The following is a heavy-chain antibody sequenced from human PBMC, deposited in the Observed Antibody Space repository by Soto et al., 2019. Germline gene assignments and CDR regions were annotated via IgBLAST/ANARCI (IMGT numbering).Heavy chain of an antibody. Sequence: PGGSLRLSCAASGFTFSSYAMSWVRQAPGKGLEWVSAISGSGGSTYYADSVKGRFTISRDNSKKTLYLQMNSLRAEDTAVYYCAKLGLELLGVLDHRGQGTLVTVSS. CDR2: ISGSGGST. CDR1: GFTFSSYA. J-gene: IGHJ5*02. D-gene: IGHD1-7*01. V-gene: IGHV3-23*01. CDR3: AKLGLELLGVLDH.